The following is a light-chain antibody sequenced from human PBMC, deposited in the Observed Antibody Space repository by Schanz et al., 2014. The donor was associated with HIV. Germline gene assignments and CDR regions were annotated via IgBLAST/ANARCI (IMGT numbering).Light chain of an antibody. J-gene: IGKJ5*01. CDR2: GAS. CDR3: QQYGSSLIT. Sequence: EIVLTQSPDTLSLSPGERATLSCRASQTVSSSSLAWYQQKPGQSPRLLIYGASSRATGIPDRFSGSGSGTDFTLTISRLEPEDFAVYYCQQYGSSLITFGQGTRLEIK. V-gene: IGKV3-20*01. CDR1: QTVSSSS.